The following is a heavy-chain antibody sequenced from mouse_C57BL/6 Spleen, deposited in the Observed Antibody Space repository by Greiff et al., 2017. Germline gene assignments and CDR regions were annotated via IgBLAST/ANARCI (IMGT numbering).Heavy chain of an antibody. J-gene: IGHJ2*01. D-gene: IGHD3-2*02. Sequence: VKLQESGAELVMPGASVKLSCKASGYTFTSYWMHWVKQRPGQGLEWIGEIDPSDSFTNYNQKFKGKSTLTVDKSSSTAYMQLSSLTSEDSAVXYCARKTAQNYFDYWGQGTTLTVSS. CDR1: GYTFTSYW. CDR3: ARKTAQNYFDY. CDR2: IDPSDSFT. V-gene: IGHV1-69*01.